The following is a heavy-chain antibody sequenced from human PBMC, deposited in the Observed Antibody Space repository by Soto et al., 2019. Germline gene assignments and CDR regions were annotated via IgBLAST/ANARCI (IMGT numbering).Heavy chain of an antibody. J-gene: IGHJ3*02. V-gene: IGHV4-59*01. Sequence: SETLSLTCTISGDSISTYYWTWIRQPPGKGLEWIGYIYYTGRANYNPPLKSRVTMSVDTSKNQFSLKLKSVTAADTALYYCARARSSSWLDAFDIWGRRTMVTVSS. CDR1: GDSISTYY. CDR2: IYYTGRA. D-gene: IGHD6-13*01. CDR3: ARARSSSWLDAFDI.